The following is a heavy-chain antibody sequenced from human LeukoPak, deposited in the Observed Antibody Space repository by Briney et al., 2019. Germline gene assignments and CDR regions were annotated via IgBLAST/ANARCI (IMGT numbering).Heavy chain of an antibody. CDR3: ARRAGEYSHPYDY. J-gene: IGHJ4*02. CDR1: GFTFSSSW. Sequence: GGSLRLSCTASGFTFSSSWMSWVRQAPGKGLEWVSFISSGGNTDHSDSVKGRFTISRDNSKNTLYLQMNSLRAEDTAIYYCARRAGEYSHPYDYWGQGTLVTVSS. D-gene: IGHD2-15*01. V-gene: IGHV3-53*01. CDR2: ISSGGNT.